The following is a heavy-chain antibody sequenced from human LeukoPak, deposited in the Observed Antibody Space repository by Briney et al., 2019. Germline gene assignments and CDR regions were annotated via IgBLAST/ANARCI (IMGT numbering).Heavy chain of an antibody. V-gene: IGHV4-59*01. J-gene: IGHJ5*02. D-gene: IGHD5-18*01. Sequence: SETLSLTCAVYGGSFSGYYWSWIRQPPGKGLEWIGYIYYSGSTNYNPSLKSRVTISVDTSKNQFSLKLSSVTAADTAVYYCARGGGLWLGSWFDPWGQGTLVTVSS. CDR1: GGSFSGYY. CDR2: IYYSGST. CDR3: ARGGGLWLGSWFDP.